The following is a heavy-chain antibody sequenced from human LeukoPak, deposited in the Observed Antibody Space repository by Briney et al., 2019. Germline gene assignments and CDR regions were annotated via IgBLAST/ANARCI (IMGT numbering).Heavy chain of an antibody. CDR1: GFTFSSYA. Sequence: GGSLRLSCAASGFTFSSYAMHWVRQAPGKGLEYVSAISSNGGSTYYANSVKGRFTISRDNSKNTLYLQMGCLRAEDMAVYYCARVSLSRSSSWYTHWGQGTLVTVSS. CDR3: ARVSLSRSSSWYTH. V-gene: IGHV3-64*01. CDR2: ISSNGGST. D-gene: IGHD6-13*01. J-gene: IGHJ4*02.